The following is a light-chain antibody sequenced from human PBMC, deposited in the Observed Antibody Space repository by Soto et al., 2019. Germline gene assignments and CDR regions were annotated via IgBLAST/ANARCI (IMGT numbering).Light chain of an antibody. CDR3: EALDDNLRCAV. J-gene: IGLJ7*01. CDR2: ANS. V-gene: IGLV1-47*01. Sequence: QSVLTQPPSASGTPGQRVTISCSGSSSNIGNNLVYWYQQVPGTAPKLLLYANSQRPSGVPDRFSGSKSGTSPSLAISGLRSEDETDYYCEALDDNLRCAVFGGCTQLTVL. CDR1: SSNIGNNL.